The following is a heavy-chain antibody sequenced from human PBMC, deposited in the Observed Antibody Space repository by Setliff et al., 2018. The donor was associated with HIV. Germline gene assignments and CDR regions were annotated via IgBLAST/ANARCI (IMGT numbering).Heavy chain of an antibody. CDR3: ARDAGPHYGSGPPLEY. D-gene: IGHD3-10*01. V-gene: IGHV4-4*07. CDR1: GGSISRYY. Sequence: LSLTCTVSGGSISRYYWSWIRQPAGKGLEWIGRIYPSGNINYNPSLKSRLTMSIDTSKKQFSLKLSSVTATDTAVYYCARDAGPHYGSGPPLEYWGQGIQVTVSS. CDR2: IYPSGNI. J-gene: IGHJ4*02.